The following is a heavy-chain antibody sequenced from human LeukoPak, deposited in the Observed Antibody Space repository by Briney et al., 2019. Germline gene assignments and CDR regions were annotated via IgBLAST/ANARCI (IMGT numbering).Heavy chain of an antibody. CDR3: ARGVIAVAGTGWFDP. D-gene: IGHD6-19*01. CDR1: GGSISSSSYY. CDR2: IYYSGST. V-gene: IGHV4-39*01. J-gene: IGHJ5*02. Sequence: SGTLSLTCTVSGGSISSSSYYWGWIRQPPGKGLEWIGSIYYSGSTYYNPSLKSRVTISVDTSKNQFSLKLSSVTAADTAVYYCARGVIAVAGTGWFDPWGQGTLVTVSS.